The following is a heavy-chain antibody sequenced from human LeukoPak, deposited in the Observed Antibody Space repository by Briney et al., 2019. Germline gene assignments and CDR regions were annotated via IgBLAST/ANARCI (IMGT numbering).Heavy chain of an antibody. V-gene: IGHV4-34*01. D-gene: IGHD1-26*01. CDR1: GGSFSGYF. CDR3: ARWEGGSYYDFDY. J-gene: IGHJ4*02. CDR2: INHSESN. Sequence: SETLSLTCAVYGGSFSGYFWSWSRHPPGKGLEWIGEINHSESNNYNPSHKSLVTISVDTSKNQFSLNLSSVTAADTAVYYCARWEGGSYYDFDYWGQGTLVTVSS.